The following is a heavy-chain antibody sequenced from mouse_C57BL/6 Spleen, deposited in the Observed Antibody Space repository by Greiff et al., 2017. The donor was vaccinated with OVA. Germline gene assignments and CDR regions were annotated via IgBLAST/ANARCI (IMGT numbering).Heavy chain of an antibody. CDR3: AREGGGWDEYFDV. V-gene: IGHV3-6*01. CDR1: GYSITSGYY. CDR2: ISYDGSN. J-gene: IGHJ1*03. Sequence: EVQLKESGPGLVKPSQSLSLTCSVTGYSITSGYYWNWIRQFPGNKLEWMGYISYDGSNNYNPSLKNRISITRDTSKNQFFLKLNSVTTEDTATYYCAREGGGWDEYFDVWGTGTTVTVSS. D-gene: IGHD4-1*01.